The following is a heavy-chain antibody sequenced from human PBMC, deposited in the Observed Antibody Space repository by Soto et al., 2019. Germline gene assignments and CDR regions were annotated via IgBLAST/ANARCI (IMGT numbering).Heavy chain of an antibody. CDR1: GFTFSSYA. CDR3: AKSARGQHPTSYWYFEL. D-gene: IGHD2-2*01. V-gene: IGHV3-23*01. J-gene: IGHJ2*01. Sequence: GGSLRLSCAASGFTFSSYAMSWVRQAPGKGLEWVSAISGSGGSTYYADSVKGRFTISRDNSKNTLYLQMNSLRAEDTAVYYCAKSARGQHPTSYWYFELWGRGTLVTVSS. CDR2: ISGSGGST.